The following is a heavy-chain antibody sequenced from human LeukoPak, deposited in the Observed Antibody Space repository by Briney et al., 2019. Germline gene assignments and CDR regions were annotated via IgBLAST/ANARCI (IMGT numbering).Heavy chain of an antibody. CDR1: GFTFSSYG. CDR2: ISYDGSNK. J-gene: IGHJ4*02. D-gene: IGHD3-9*01. CDR3: AKVSSKVGDDTLTALGQKTLFDY. V-gene: IGHV3-30*18. Sequence: PGGSLRLSCAASGFTFSSYGMHWVRQAPGKGLEWVAVISYDGSNKYYADSVKGRFTISRDNSKNTLYLQMNSLRAEDTAVYYCAKVSSKVGDDTLTALGQKTLFDYWGQGTLVTVSS.